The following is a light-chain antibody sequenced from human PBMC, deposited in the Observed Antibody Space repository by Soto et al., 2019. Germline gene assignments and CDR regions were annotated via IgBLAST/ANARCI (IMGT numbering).Light chain of an antibody. J-gene: IGLJ1*01. CDR1: SSDVGGYNY. V-gene: IGLV2-14*03. Sequence: QSVLAQPASVSGSPGQSITISCTGTSSDVGGYNYVSWYQHHPGKAPKLMIFDVSNRPSGVSNRFSGSKSGNTASLTISGRQPEDEADYYCSSYTTSNTRQIVFGTGTKSPS. CDR2: DVS. CDR3: SSYTTSNTRQIV.